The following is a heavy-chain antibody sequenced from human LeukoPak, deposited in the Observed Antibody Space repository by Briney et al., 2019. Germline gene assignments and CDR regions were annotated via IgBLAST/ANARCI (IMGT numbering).Heavy chain of an antibody. CDR3: ASLIRFLEWLPIGY. D-gene: IGHD3-3*01. CDR2: IYYSGST. CDR1: GGSISSGDYY. V-gene: IGHV4-30-4*08. J-gene: IGHJ4*02. Sequence: TSQTLSLTXTVSGGSISSGDYYWSWIRQPPGKGLEWIGYIYYSGSTYYNPSLKSRVTISVDTSKNQFSLKLSSVTAVDTAAYYCASLIRFLEWLPIGYWGQGTLVTVSS.